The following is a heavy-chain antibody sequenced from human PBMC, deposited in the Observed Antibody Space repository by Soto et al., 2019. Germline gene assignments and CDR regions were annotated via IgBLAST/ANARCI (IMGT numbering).Heavy chain of an antibody. J-gene: IGHJ4*02. V-gene: IGHV4-39*01. CDR2: IYYSGSA. Sequence: QLQLQESGPGLVKPSETLSLTCTVSGGSINNSSFYWSWVRQPPGKRLEWIVSIYYSGSAYYNPSPQSRLTIPVDTSQNQFSLTLSPVTAADPAVYFCARRPLVRGIIPYYFDSWGQGTLVTVSS. D-gene: IGHD3-10*01. CDR1: GGSINNSSFY. CDR3: ARRPLVRGIIPYYFDS.